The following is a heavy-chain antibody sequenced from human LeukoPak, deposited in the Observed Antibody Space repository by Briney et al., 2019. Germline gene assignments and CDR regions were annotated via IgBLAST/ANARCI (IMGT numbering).Heavy chain of an antibody. D-gene: IGHD3-10*01. CDR2: IKSKTDGGTT. J-gene: IGHJ4*02. Sequence: HPGGSLRLSCAASGFTFSNAWMSWVRQAPGKGLEWVGRIKSKTDGGTTDYAAPVQGRFTISRDDLKTTLYLQMNSLKTEDTAVYYCATGLQWFGEFRGFFDYWGQGTLVTVSS. CDR1: GFTFSNAW. V-gene: IGHV3-15*01. CDR3: ATGLQWFGEFRGFFDY.